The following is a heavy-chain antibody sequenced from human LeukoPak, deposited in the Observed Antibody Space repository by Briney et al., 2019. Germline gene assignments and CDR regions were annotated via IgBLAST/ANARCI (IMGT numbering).Heavy chain of an antibody. D-gene: IGHD3/OR15-3a*01. CDR3: ARQTGSGLFILP. CDR1: GFTFSSYW. V-gene: IGHV3-7*01. J-gene: IGHJ4*02. CDR2: IKQDGNEK. Sequence: GGSLRLSCAASGFTFSSYWMSWVRQAPGKGLEWVAIIKQDGNEKYYVDSVKGRFTISRDNAKNSLYLQMNSLRAEDTAVYYCARQTGSGLFILPGGQGTLVTVSS.